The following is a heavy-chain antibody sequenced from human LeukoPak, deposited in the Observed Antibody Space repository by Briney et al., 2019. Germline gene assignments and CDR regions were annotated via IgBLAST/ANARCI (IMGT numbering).Heavy chain of an antibody. CDR1: GGSISSYY. J-gene: IGHJ6*02. D-gene: IGHD3-3*01. V-gene: IGHV4-59*01. CDR2: IYYSGST. CDR3: ARAKAYYDFWSGYSYYYYGMDV. Sequence: PSETLSLTCTVSGGSISSYYWSWIRQPPGKGLEWIGYIYYSGSTNYNPSLKSRVTISVDTSKNQFSLKLSSVTAADTAVYYCARAKAYYDFWSGYSYYYYGMDVWGQGTTVTVSS.